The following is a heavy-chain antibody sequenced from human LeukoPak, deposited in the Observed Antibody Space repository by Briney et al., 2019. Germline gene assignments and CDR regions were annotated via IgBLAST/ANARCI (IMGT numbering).Heavy chain of an antibody. CDR3: ARERLWFGAPLDY. Sequence: GGSLRLSCAASGFTFSSYSMNWVRQAPGKGLEWVSSISGSSGYINYAASVKGRFTISRDNAKNSVDLQMNSLRAEDTAVYYCARERLWFGAPLDYWGQGSLVTVSS. V-gene: IGHV3-21*01. CDR2: ISGSSGYI. J-gene: IGHJ4*02. D-gene: IGHD3-10*01. CDR1: GFTFSSYS.